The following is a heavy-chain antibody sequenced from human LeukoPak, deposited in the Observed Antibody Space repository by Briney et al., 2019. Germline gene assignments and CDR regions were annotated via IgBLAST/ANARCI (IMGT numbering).Heavy chain of an antibody. Sequence: GGSLRLSCAASGFTFSNYNMNWVRQAPGKGLEWVSSISTSSSYRYYADSVKGRFSISRDNAKNSLYLQMNSLRAEDTAVYYCARDWGYYYYYGMDVWGQGTTVTVSS. D-gene: IGHD3-16*01. CDR2: ISTSSSYR. CDR3: ARDWGYYYYYGMDV. V-gene: IGHV3-21*01. J-gene: IGHJ6*02. CDR1: GFTFSNYN.